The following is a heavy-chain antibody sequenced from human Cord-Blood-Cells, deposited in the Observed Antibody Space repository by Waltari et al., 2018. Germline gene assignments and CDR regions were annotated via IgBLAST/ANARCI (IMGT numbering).Heavy chain of an antibody. V-gene: IGHV1-69*12. Sequence: QVQLVQSGAEVKKPGSSVQVSCKASGGPFSRNAISWVRPAPGQGLEWMGGIIPIFGTANYAQKFQGRVTITADESTSTAYMELSSLRSEDTAVYYCARRYCSSTSCYYFDYWGQGTLVTVSS. CDR2: IIPIFGTA. D-gene: IGHD2-2*01. J-gene: IGHJ4*02. CDR1: GGPFSRNA. CDR3: ARRYCSSTSCYYFDY.